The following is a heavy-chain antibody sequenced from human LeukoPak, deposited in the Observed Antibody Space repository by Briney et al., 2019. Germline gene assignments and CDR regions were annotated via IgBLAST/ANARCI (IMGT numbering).Heavy chain of an antibody. CDR1: GGSIRTTTYY. Sequence: SETLSLTCTVSGGSIRTTTYYWGWIRQPPGKGLEWIGSIYYRGNTYYNPSLESRVTISVDTSKNQFSLKLSSVTAADTAVYYCARDNSGSYVLDYWGQGTLVTVSS. CDR3: ARDNSGSYVLDY. CDR2: IYYRGNT. D-gene: IGHD1-26*01. V-gene: IGHV4-39*07. J-gene: IGHJ4*02.